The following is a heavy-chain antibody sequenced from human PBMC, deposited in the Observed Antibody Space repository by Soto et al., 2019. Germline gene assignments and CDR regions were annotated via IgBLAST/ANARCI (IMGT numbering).Heavy chain of an antibody. CDR1: GFTFSSYG. J-gene: IGHJ6*02. V-gene: IGHV3-30-3*02. CDR3: AKNGYSSGWIGYYYYGMDV. Sequence: PGGSLRLSCAASGFTFSSYGMHWVRQAPGKGLEWVAVISYDGSNKYYADSVKGRFTISRDNSKNTLYLQMNSLRAEDTAVYYCAKNGYSSGWIGYYYYGMDVWGQGTTVTVSS. D-gene: IGHD6-19*01. CDR2: ISYDGSNK.